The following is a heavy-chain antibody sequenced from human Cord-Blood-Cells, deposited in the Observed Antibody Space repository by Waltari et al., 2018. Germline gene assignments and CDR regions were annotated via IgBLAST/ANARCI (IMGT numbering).Heavy chain of an antibody. J-gene: IGHJ4*02. V-gene: IGHV4-39*01. D-gene: IGHD3-16*01. CDR1: VGSISSSSYY. CDR3: ARHGGY. CDR2: IDYSGST. Sequence: QLQLQESGPGLVKPSETLSLTSTVSVGSISSSSYYWAWNRQPPGKGLEWIGSIDYSGSTYYNPSIKRRVPISVDTSKNQFSLKLSSVTAADTAVYYCARHGGYWGQGTMVTVSS.